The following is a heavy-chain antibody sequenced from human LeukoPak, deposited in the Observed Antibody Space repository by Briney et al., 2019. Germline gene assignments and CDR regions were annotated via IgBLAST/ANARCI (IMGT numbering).Heavy chain of an antibody. V-gene: IGHV4-30-2*01. D-gene: IGHD3-10*01. J-gene: IGHJ5*01. CDR3: TRSRQASGLFNS. Sequence: SQTLSLTCTVSGYAITSGGFSWNWIRQPPGKGLEWIGCIYDRGPAYYNPSLKSRFTISVDRPKNQFFLNVTSLTAADTAVYYCTRSRQASGLFNSWGQGTLVVVSS. CDR2: IYDRGPA. CDR1: GYAITSGGFS.